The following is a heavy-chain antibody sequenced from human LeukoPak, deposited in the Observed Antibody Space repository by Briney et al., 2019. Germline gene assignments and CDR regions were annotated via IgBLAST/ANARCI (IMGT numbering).Heavy chain of an antibody. J-gene: IGHJ3*02. CDR3: GKDPNGDYVGAFDM. CDR2: ISGSGGNT. V-gene: IGHV3-23*01. Sequence: GGSLRLSCAASGFTFTNYAMIWVRQAPGKGLEWVSAISGSGGNTYYADSVKGRFTISRDNSKNTLYLQMNSLRAEDTAVYYCGKDPNGDYVGAFDMWGQGTMVTVSP. D-gene: IGHD4-17*01. CDR1: GFTFTNYA.